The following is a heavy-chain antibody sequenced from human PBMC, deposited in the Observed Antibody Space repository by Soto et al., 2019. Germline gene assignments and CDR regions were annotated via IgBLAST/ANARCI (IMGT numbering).Heavy chain of an antibody. V-gene: IGHV1-46*01. D-gene: IGHD1-26*01. Sequence: ASVKVSCKASGYTFTSYYMHWVRQAPGQGLEWMGIINPSGGSTSYAQKFQGRVTMTRDTSTSTVYMELSSLRSEDTAVYYCATLRDLVGATTYYYYGMDVWGQGTTVTVS. J-gene: IGHJ6*02. CDR1: GYTFTSYY. CDR3: ATLRDLVGATTYYYYGMDV. CDR2: INPSGGST.